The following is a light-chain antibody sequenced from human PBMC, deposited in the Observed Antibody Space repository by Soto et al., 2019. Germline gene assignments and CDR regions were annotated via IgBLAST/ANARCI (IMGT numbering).Light chain of an antibody. CDR1: SSDVGAYNY. Sequence: QSVLTQPASVSGSPGQSITISCTGTSSDVGAYNYVSWYQQHPGKAPKLMIFEVNNRPSGVSNRFSGSKSGNTASLAISGLHAEDEADYYCSSYTSSSSLVFGGGTKVTVL. CDR3: SSYTSSSSLV. V-gene: IGLV2-14*01. J-gene: IGLJ2*01. CDR2: EVN.